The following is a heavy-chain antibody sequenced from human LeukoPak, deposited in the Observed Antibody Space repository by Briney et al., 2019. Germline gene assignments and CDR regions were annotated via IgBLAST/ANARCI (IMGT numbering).Heavy chain of an antibody. CDR1: GFTFSNAW. D-gene: IGHD5-12*01. V-gene: IGHV3-15*01. Sequence: GGSLRLSCAASGFTFSNAWVSWVRQAPGKGLEWVGRIKSNADGGTTDYAAPVKGRFIVSRHDSKNTLYLQMNSLTTEDTAVYYCTTEPSTAWTDDWYFDLWGRGTLVTVSS. CDR2: IKSNADGGTT. CDR3: TTEPSTAWTDDWYFDL. J-gene: IGHJ2*01.